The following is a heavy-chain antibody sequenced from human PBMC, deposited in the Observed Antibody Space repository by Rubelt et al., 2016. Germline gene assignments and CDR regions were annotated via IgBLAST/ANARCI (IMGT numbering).Heavy chain of an antibody. CDR3: ARGGGVVVVPAATYFDY. Sequence: QVQLVQSGAEVKKPGSSVKVSCKASGGTFSSYAISWVRQAPGQGLEWMGGIILIFGTANYAQKFQGRVTINAAESTGTAYMELSSLRSEDTAVYYCARGGGVVVVPAATYFDYWGQGTLVTVSS. CDR2: IILIFGTA. D-gene: IGHD2-2*01. V-gene: IGHV1-69*13. J-gene: IGHJ4*02. CDR1: GGTFSSYA.